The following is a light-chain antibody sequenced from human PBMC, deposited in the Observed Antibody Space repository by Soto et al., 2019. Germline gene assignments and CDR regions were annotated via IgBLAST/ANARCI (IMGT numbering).Light chain of an antibody. J-gene: IGKJ5*01. CDR2: GAS. CDR1: QSVRSSH. V-gene: IGKV3-20*01. Sequence: EIVLTQSPGTLSLSRGERATLSCRASQSVRSSHLAWYQQKPGQAPRLLIYGASSRATGIPDRFSGSGSGTDFTLAISRLEPEDFAVYYCQQYNNWPPITFGQGTRLEI. CDR3: QQYNNWPPIT.